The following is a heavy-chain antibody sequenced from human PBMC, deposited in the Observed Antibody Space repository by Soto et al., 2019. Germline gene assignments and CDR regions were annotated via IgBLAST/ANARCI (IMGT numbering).Heavy chain of an antibody. CDR2: VFDGATT. V-gene: IGHV4-59*02. D-gene: IGHD6-19*01. J-gene: IGHJ4*02. CDR1: GANVGRRY. Sequence: QVHLQESGPGLVKPSETLSLSCSASGANVGRRYWRWVRQPPGQGLEWIGHVFDGATTKYNPSLKSRVTISVDTSKNHLSLRLTSVTAADTAVYFCVQTTGWPGFDFWGQG. CDR3: VQTTGWPGFDF.